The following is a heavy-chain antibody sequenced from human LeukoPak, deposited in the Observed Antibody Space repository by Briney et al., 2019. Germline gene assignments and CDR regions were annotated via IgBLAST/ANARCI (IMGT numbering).Heavy chain of an antibody. CDR2: IIPIFGTA. V-gene: IGHV1-69*13. CDR3: ARAPPRVAATLAFDY. D-gene: IGHD2-15*01. Sequence: SVKVSCKASGGTFSSYAISWVRQAPGQGLEWMGGIIPIFGTANYAQKFQGRVTITADESTSTAYMELSSLRSEDTAVYYCARAPPRVAATLAFDYWGRGTLVTVSS. CDR1: GGTFSSYA. J-gene: IGHJ4*02.